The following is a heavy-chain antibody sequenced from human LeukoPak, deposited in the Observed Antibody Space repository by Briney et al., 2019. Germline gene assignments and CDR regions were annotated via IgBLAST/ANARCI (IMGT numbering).Heavy chain of an antibody. CDR3: ARDRSGGSYYYYYGMDV. D-gene: IGHD1-26*01. V-gene: IGHV3-23*01. Sequence: PGGSLRLSCAASGFTFSSYAMSWVRQAPGKGLEWVSAISGSGGSAYYADSVKGRFTISRDNSKNTLYLQMNSLRAEDTAVYYCARDRSGGSYYYYYGMDVWGQGTTVTVSS. J-gene: IGHJ6*02. CDR1: GFTFSSYA. CDR2: ISGSGGSA.